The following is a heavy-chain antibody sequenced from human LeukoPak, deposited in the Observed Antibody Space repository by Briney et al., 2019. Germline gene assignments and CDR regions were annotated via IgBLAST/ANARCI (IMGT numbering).Heavy chain of an antibody. J-gene: IGHJ5*02. CDR3: ARVSTSGYRDWLDP. V-gene: IGHV1-2*02. CDR2: IYPKSGGT. Sequence: ASVKVSCKASGYTFADYYIHWVRQAPGQGLEWMGWIYPKSGGTNSAQNLQGRVTMTRDTSISTAYMDLSRLKFDDTAVYYCARVSTSGYRDWLDPWGQGTLVTVSS. CDR1: GYTFADYY. D-gene: IGHD3-9*01.